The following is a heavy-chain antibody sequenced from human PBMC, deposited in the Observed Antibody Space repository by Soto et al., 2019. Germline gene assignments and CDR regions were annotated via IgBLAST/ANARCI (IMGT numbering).Heavy chain of an antibody. V-gene: IGHV3-7*01. CDR2: IKQGGSEK. Sequence: PGGSLRLSCAASGFTFSSYWMSWVRQAPGKGLEWVANIKQGGSEKYYVDSVKGRFTISRDNAKNSLYLQMNSLRAEDPAVHHCARALTFRQWARYHDDFDLWGQGTMANV. D-gene: IGHD6-19*01. CDR3: ARALTFRQWARYHDDFDL. J-gene: IGHJ3*01. CDR1: GFTFSSYW.